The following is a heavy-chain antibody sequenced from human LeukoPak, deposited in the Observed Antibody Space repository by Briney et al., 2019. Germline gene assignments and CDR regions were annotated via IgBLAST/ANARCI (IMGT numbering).Heavy chain of an antibody. J-gene: IGHJ3*02. CDR2: INAGNGNT. Sequence: GVSVKVSCKASGYTFTSYAMHWVRQAPGQRLEWMGWINAGNGNTKYSQKFQGRVTITRDTSASTAYMELSSLRSEDTAVYYCARDRSPDDAFDIWGQGTMVTVSS. V-gene: IGHV1-3*01. D-gene: IGHD1-14*01. CDR1: GYTFTSYA. CDR3: ARDRSPDDAFDI.